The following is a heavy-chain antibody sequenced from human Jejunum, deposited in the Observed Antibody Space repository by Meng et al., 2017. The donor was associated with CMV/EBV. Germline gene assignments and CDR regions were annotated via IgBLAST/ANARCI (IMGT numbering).Heavy chain of an antibody. Sequence: FKCRRGGENWDRQGPGKGLEGEASIKEDSSDKYEVESVKGRCTNTRDNTKNALDLQIDNLRAADTAVYYCASEDCNAGICYPFDYWGQGTLVTVSS. CDR2: IKEDSSDK. D-gene: IGHD2-15*01. CDR1: FKCRRGG. J-gene: IGHJ4*02. V-gene: IGHV3-7*01. CDR3: ASEDCNAGICYPFDY.